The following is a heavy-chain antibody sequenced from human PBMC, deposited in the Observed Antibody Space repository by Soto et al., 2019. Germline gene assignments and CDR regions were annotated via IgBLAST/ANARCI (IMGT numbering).Heavy chain of an antibody. CDR2: ISSSGSTI. CDR1: GFTFSDYY. J-gene: IGHJ3*02. D-gene: IGHD3-10*01. V-gene: IGHV3-11*01. Sequence: QVQLVESGGGLVKPGGSLRLSCAASGFTFSDYYMSWIRQAPGKGLEWGSYISSSGSTIYYADSVKGRFTISRDNAKNSLYLQMNSLRAEDTAVYYCARDKALPTMVRGVEAFDIWGQGTMVTVSS. CDR3: ARDKALPTMVRGVEAFDI.